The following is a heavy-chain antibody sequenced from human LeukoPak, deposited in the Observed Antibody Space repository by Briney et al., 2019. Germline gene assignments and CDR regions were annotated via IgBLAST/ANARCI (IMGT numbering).Heavy chain of an antibody. CDR2: ISSGGSVI. CDR3: ARDSDFDSSGYYPYYYYYYKVDV. CDR1: GFTFSTYE. V-gene: IGHV3-48*03. Sequence: GGSLRLSCTASGFTFSTYEMNWVRQAPGKGLEWVSYISSGGSVIYYADSVKGRFTISRDNAKNSLYLQMSSLRAEDTAVYYCARDSDFDSSGYYPYYYYYYKVDVWGQGTTVTVSS. J-gene: IGHJ6*02. D-gene: IGHD3-22*01.